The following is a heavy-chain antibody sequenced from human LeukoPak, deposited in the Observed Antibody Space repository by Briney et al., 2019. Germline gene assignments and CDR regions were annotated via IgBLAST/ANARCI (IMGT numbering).Heavy chain of an antibody. CDR3: TRDRSRAEDD. CDR2: INQGGSDK. V-gene: IGHV3-7*01. CDR1: GFTFSGHW. D-gene: IGHD1-14*01. Sequence: GGSLRLSCAASGFTFSGHWMSWVRQAPGKGLEWVANINQGGSDKYYVDSVKGRFTISRDNANNLLYLQMNSLRGEDTAVYYCTRDRSRAEDDWGQGAPFTVSS. J-gene: IGHJ4*02.